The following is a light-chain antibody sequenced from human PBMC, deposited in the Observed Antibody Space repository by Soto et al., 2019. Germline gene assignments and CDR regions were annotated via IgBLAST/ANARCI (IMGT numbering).Light chain of an antibody. V-gene: IGLV1-47*01. CDR2: RNN. Sequence: QSVLTQPPSTSGTPGQRVTISCSGSSSNIGTNYIYWYQQLPGTAPKLLIYRNNQRPSGVPARVSGSQSDTSASLAISGLLSEDDADYYCAAWDDSLSAWVFGGGTKLTV. CDR1: SSNIGTNY. CDR3: AAWDDSLSAWV. J-gene: IGLJ3*02.